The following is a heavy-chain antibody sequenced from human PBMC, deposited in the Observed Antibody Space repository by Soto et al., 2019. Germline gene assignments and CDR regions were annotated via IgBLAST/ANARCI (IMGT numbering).Heavy chain of an antibody. CDR2: IYGSGRT. V-gene: IGHV4-4*07. D-gene: IGHD5-18*01. J-gene: IGHJ2*01. CDR1: GGSTTNYY. CDR3: ARDFDVNTALDYWYFDL. Sequence: QVQLQESGPGLVKPSETLSLTCTFSGGSTTNYYWSWLRQPAGKGLEYIGRIYGSGRTNYNPSLKNRVTMSVSLNQMSLRLTSVTAADTAVYYCARDFDVNTALDYWYFDLWGRGALVTVSS.